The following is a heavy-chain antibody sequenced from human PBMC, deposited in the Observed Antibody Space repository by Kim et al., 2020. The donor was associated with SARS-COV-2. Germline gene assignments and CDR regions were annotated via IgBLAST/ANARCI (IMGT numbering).Heavy chain of an antibody. CDR2: IDYSGRT. CDR1: GGSISSGGYH. Sequence: SESLSLTCTVSGGSISSGGYHWSWLRQHPGQGLVWIGYIDYSGRTYYNPSLKRRVTISVDTSKNQFSLKLSYVTAADTTVYYCARVRVVVPAAQNWIDPGRQGTLVTVST. V-gene: IGHV4-31*03. CDR3: ARVRVVVPAAQNWIDP. D-gene: IGHD2-2*01. J-gene: IGHJ5*02.